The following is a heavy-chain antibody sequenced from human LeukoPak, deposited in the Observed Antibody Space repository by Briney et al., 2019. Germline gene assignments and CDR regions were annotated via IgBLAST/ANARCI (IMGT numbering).Heavy chain of an antibody. CDR3: AKGRPYYYDSSGYYNYFDY. Sequence: PGGSLRLSCAASGFTFSSYAMIWVRQAPGKGLEWVSAISGSGGSTYYADSMKGRFTISRDNSKNTLYLQMNSLRAEDTAVYYCAKGRPYYYDSSGYYNYFDYWGQGTLVTVSS. CDR1: GFTFSSYA. D-gene: IGHD3-22*01. V-gene: IGHV3-23*01. CDR2: ISGSGGST. J-gene: IGHJ4*02.